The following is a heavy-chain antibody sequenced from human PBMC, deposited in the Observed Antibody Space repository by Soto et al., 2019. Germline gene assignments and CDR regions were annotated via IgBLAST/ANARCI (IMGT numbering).Heavy chain of an antibody. J-gene: IGHJ5*02. Sequence: SETLSLTCTVSGGSISSYYWSWIRQPPGKGLEWIGYIYDSGRTNYNPSLKSRVTISVDTSKNQFSLKLSSVTAADTAVYYCAKQLGVGWFDPWGQGTLVTVSS. CDR1: GGSISSYY. CDR2: IYDSGRT. V-gene: IGHV4-59*01. CDR3: AKQLGVGWFDP. D-gene: IGHD6-13*01.